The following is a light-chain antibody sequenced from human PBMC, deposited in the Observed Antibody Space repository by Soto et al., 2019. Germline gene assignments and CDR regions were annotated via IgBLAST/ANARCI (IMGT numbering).Light chain of an antibody. CDR3: QQYFDVPFT. V-gene: IGKV4-1*01. CDR2: WAS. Sequence: DGGMSQAPDSLAVSLGESATISCKSRQSVLSSSRNKNYLAWYQQKPGQPPHLIIYWASTRESGVPERFSGSGSGTDFTLTISSLEAEDVAFYWCQQYFDVPFTFGGGSKVDI. CDR1: QSVLSSSRNKNY. J-gene: IGKJ4*01.